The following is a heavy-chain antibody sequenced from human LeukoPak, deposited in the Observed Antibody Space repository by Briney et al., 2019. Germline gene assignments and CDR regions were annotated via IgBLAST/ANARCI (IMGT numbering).Heavy chain of an antibody. CDR1: GGSISSSYW. Sequence: SGTLSLTCAVSGGSISSSYWWSWVRQPPGKGLEWIGEIYHSGSTNYNPSLKSRVTILVDESKNQFSLKLSSVSAADRAVYYCAGGHRYAWHYWGQGTPVTVSS. CDR3: AGGHRYAWHY. CDR2: IYHSGST. V-gene: IGHV4-4*02. D-gene: IGHD2-8*01. J-gene: IGHJ4*02.